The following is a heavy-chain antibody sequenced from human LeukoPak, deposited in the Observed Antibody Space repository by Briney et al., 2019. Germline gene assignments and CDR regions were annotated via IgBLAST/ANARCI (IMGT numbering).Heavy chain of an antibody. J-gene: IGHJ4*02. D-gene: IGHD6-13*01. Sequence: AGGSLRLSCAASGFTFSSYAMSWVRQAPGKGLEWVSAISGSGGSTYYADSVKGRFTISRDNSKNTLYLQMNSLRAEDTAVYYCAKDFRLRSSPDYWGQGTLVTVSS. V-gene: IGHV3-23*01. CDR1: GFTFSSYA. CDR2: ISGSGGST. CDR3: AKDFRLRSSPDY.